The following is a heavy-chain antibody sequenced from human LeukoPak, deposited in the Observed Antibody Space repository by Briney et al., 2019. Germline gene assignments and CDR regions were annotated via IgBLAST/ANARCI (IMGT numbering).Heavy chain of an antibody. V-gene: IGHV4-39*07. D-gene: IGHD3-3*01. J-gene: IGHJ4*02. CDR3: ARGQSGPFDY. Sequence: KSSETLSLTCTVSGGSISSSSYYWGWIRQPPGKGLEWIGSIYYSGSTYYNPSLKSRVIISVDTTKNQSSLKVSSVTAADAAVYYCARGQSGPFDYWGQGTLVTVSS. CDR1: GGSISSSSYY. CDR2: IYYSGST.